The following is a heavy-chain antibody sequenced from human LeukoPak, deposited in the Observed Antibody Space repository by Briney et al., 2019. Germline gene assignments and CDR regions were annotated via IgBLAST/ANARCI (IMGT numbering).Heavy chain of an antibody. V-gene: IGHV3-30*02. J-gene: IGHJ4*02. CDR2: IRYDGSNK. Sequence: GGSLRLSCAASGFTFSSYGMHWVRQAPGKGLEWVAFIRYDGSNKYYADSVKGRFTISRDNSKNTLYLQMNSLRAEDTAVYYCAKETPLGALDYWGQGTLVTVSS. CDR3: AKETPLGALDY. CDR1: GFTFSSYG. D-gene: IGHD3-16*01.